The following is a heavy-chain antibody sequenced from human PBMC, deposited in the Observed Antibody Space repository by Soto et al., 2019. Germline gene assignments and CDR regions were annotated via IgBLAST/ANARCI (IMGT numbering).Heavy chain of an antibody. Sequence: SVKVSCKASGGTFSSYAISWVRQAPGQGLEWMGGIIPIFGTATYAQKFQGRVTITADESTSTAYMELSSLRSEDTAVYYCARGRVTIFGVVPRPYYYGMDVWGQGTTVTVSS. CDR1: GGTFSSYA. V-gene: IGHV1-69*13. J-gene: IGHJ6*02. CDR3: ARGRVTIFGVVPRPYYYGMDV. CDR2: IIPIFGTA. D-gene: IGHD3-3*01.